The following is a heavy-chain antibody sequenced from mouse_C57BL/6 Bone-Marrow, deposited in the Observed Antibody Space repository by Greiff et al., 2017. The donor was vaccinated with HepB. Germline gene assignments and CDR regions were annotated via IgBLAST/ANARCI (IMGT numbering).Heavy chain of an antibody. CDR1: GYTFTDYY. CDR3: ARKEGKGPFAY. D-gene: IGHD3-3*01. J-gene: IGHJ3*01. Sequence: VQLQQSGPVLVKPGASVKMSCKASGYTFTDYYMNWVKQSHGKSLEWIGVINPYNGGTSYNQKFKGKATLTVDKSSSTAYMELNSLTSEDSAVYYSARKEGKGPFAYWGQGTLVTVSA. CDR2: INPYNGGT. V-gene: IGHV1-19*01.